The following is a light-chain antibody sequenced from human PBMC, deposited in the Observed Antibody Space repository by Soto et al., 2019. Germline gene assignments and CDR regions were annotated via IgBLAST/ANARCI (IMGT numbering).Light chain of an antibody. J-gene: IGLJ1*01. V-gene: IGLV2-14*03. CDR1: SSDVGGYKY. Sequence: ALSQPASESGSPGQSITISCTGTSSDVGGYKYVSWYQQHPGKAPKLMIYDIRNRPSGVSNRFSGSKSGNTASLTISGLQAEDEADYYCSSYTSSSTRVFGTGTKLTVL. CDR2: DIR. CDR3: SSYTSSSTRV.